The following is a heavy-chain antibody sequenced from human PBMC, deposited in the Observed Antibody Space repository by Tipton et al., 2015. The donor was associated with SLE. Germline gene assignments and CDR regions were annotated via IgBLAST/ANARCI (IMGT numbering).Heavy chain of an antibody. V-gene: IGHV3-11*01. Sequence: SLRLSCAASGFTFSDYYMSWIRQAPGKGLEWVSYISSSGSTIYYADSVKGRFTISRDNAKNSLYLQMNSLRAEDTAVYYCASDFHPDYYDSSGYYYRYYYYYMDVWGKGTTVTVSS. CDR1: GFTFSDYY. CDR2: ISSSGSTI. CDR3: ASDFHPDYYDSSGYYYRYYYYYMDV. D-gene: IGHD3-22*01. J-gene: IGHJ6*03.